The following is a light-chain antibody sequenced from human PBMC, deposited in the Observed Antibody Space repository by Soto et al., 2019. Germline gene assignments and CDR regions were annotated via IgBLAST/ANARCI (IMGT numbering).Light chain of an antibody. CDR1: SSDVGGYNY. J-gene: IGLJ3*02. CDR2: EVS. Sequence: QSALTQPASVSGSPGQSITISCTGTSSDVGGYNYVSWYQQHPGKAPKLMIYEVSNRPSGVSNRFDGSKSGNTASLTISGLQDEDEADYYFSSYTSSSPWVFGGGTKVNVL. V-gene: IGLV2-14*01. CDR3: SSYTSSSPWV.